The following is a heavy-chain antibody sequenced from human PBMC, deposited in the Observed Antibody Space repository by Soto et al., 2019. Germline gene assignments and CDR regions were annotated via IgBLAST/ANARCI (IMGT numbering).Heavy chain of an antibody. Sequence: AGGSLRLSCAASGFTFDDYGMSWVRQAPGKGLEWVSGINWNGGSTGYADSVKGRFTISRDNAKNSLYLQMNSLRAEDTALYYCARYSSPGDDPYYFDYWGQGTLVTVSS. J-gene: IGHJ4*02. CDR1: GFTFDDYG. V-gene: IGHV3-20*04. CDR3: ARYSSPGDDPYYFDY. CDR2: INWNGGST. D-gene: IGHD6-19*01.